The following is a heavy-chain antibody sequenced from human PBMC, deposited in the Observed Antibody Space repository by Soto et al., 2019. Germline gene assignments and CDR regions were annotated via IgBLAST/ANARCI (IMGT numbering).Heavy chain of an antibody. CDR3: AKPPDYNWNDY. D-gene: IGHD1-20*01. V-gene: IGHV3-9*01. CDR2: ISWNGGSI. J-gene: IGHJ4*02. CDR1: GFTFDDYA. Sequence: GGSLRLSCAASGFTFDDYAMHWVRQAPGKGLEWVSGISWNGGSIGYADSVKGRFTISRDNSKDTLYLQMNNLRAEDTAVYYCAKPPDYNWNDYWGQGTLVTVSS.